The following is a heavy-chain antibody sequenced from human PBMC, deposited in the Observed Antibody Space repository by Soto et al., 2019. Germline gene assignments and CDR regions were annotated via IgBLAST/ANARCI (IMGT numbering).Heavy chain of an antibody. D-gene: IGHD5-12*01. V-gene: IGHV3-21*01. J-gene: IGHJ4*02. CDR3: ASARNVDFDY. CDR1: GFTFSSYS. CDR2: ISSSSSYI. Sequence: EVQLVESGGGLVKPGGSLRLSCAASGFTFSSYSMNWVRQAPGKGLEWVSSISSSSSYIYYADSVKGRFTISRDNAKNSLYLQMNSLRAEDTAVYYCASARNVDFDYWGQGTLVTVSS.